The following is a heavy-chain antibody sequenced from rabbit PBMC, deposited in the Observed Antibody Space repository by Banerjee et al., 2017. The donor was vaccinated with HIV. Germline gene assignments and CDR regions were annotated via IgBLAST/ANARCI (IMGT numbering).Heavy chain of an antibody. V-gene: IGHV1S45*01. CDR2: INTSTGNT. CDR1: GFSFSNKYV. Sequence: QEQLEESGGDLVKPEGSLTLSCTASGFSFSNKYVMCWVRQAPGKGLEWIACINTSTGNTVYASWAKGRFTISKTSSTTVTLQMTSLTAADTATYFCARERYGATSYNFWGPGTLVTVS. J-gene: IGHJ6*01. D-gene: IGHD8-1*01. CDR3: ARERYGATSYNF.